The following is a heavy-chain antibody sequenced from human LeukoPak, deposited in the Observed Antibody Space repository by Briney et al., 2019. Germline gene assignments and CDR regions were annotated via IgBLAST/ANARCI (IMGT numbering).Heavy chain of an antibody. CDR3: ASQVVPAARVDY. Sequence: PGGSLRLSCAASGFTFSSYSMNWVRQAPGKGLEWDSSISSSSSYIYYADSVKGRFTISRDNAKNSLYLQMNSLRAEDTAVYYCASQVVPAARVDYWGQGTLVTVSS. V-gene: IGHV3-21*01. J-gene: IGHJ4*02. CDR2: ISSSSSYI. CDR1: GFTFSSYS. D-gene: IGHD2-2*01.